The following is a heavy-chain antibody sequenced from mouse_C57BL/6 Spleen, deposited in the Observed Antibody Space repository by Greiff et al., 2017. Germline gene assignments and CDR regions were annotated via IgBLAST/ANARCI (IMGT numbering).Heavy chain of an antibody. CDR1: GFNIKNTY. Sequence: VQLQQSVAELVRPGASVKLSCTASGFNIKNTYMHWVKQRPEQGLEWIGRIDPANGNTKYAPKFPGKATITADTSSIAAFLQLSSLTSEDTAIYFCGGFYDYDDGSWFAYWGQGTLVTVSA. V-gene: IGHV14-3*01. CDR3: GGFYDYDDGSWFAY. J-gene: IGHJ3*01. CDR2: IDPANGNT. D-gene: IGHD2-4*01.